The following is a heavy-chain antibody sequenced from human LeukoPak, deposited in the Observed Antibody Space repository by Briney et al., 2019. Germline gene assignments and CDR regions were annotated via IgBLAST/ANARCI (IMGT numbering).Heavy chain of an antibody. CDR3: ARVAEAAAFDY. V-gene: IGHV3-30*03. CDR2: ISNDGNNK. D-gene: IGHD6-13*01. CDR1: GFPFSSYG. Sequence: PGMSLRLSCAASGFPFSSYGMHWVRQAPGKGLEWVAAISNDGNNKFYADSVKGRFTISRDNPKNTMNLQMNSLRADDTAVYYCARVAEAAAFDYWGQGTLVTVSS. J-gene: IGHJ4*02.